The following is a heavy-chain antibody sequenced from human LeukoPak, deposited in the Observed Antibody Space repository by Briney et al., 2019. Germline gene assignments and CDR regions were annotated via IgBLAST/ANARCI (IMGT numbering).Heavy chain of an antibody. J-gene: IGHJ3*02. Sequence: SETLSLTCTVSGGSISSGDYYWSCIRQPPGKGLECNGYIYYSGSTYYNPSLKSRVTISVDTSKNQFSLKLSSVTAADTAVYYCARDQNAEVAGLRGAFDIWGQGTMVTVSS. CDR3: ARDQNAEVAGLRGAFDI. CDR1: GGSISSGDYY. CDR2: IYYSGST. V-gene: IGHV4-30-4*01. D-gene: IGHD6-19*01.